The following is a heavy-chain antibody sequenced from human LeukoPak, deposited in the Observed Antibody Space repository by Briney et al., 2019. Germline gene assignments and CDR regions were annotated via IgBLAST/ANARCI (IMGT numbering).Heavy chain of an antibody. V-gene: IGHV4-30-2*01. CDR1: GGSISSGGHS. CDR2: VVHSGRP. J-gene: IGHJ4*02. Sequence: TLSLTCAVSGGSISSGGHSWGCIRQPPGKGLGLIGYVVHSGRPSYNPSRKSCVSVSVDRSTSQFYLKLSSVTAADTAVYFCARACGGSCYFDYGDRGTLVTASS. CDR3: ARACGGSCYFDY. D-gene: IGHD2-15*01.